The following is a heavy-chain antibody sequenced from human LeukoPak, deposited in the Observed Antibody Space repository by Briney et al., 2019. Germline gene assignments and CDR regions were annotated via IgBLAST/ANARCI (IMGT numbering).Heavy chain of an antibody. D-gene: IGHD2-2*01. V-gene: IGHV3-74*01. J-gene: IGHJ4*02. CDR1: GFTFSSYW. Sequence: GGSLRLSCAASGFTFSSYWMHWVRQAPGKGLVWVSRINSDGSSTSYADSVKGRFTISRDNAKNSLYLQMNSLRAEDTALYYCAKGNRDIVVVPADYWGQGTLVTVSS. CDR2: INSDGSST. CDR3: AKGNRDIVVVPADY.